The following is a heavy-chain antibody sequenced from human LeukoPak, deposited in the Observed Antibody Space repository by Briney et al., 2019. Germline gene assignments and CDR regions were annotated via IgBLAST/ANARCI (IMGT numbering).Heavy chain of an antibody. D-gene: IGHD1-26*01. CDR3: AREAHSGSYVNWFDP. CDR1: GYTFTGYY. Sequence: ASVKVSCKASGYTFTGYYMHWVRQAPGQGLEWMGWINPNSGGTNYAQKFQGRVTMTRDTSISTACMELSRLRSDDTAVYYCAREAHSGSYVNWFDPWGQGTLVTVSS. V-gene: IGHV1-2*02. CDR2: INPNSGGT. J-gene: IGHJ5*02.